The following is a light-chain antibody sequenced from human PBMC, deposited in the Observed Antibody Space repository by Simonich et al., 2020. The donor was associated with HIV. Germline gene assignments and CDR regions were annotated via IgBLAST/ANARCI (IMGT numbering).Light chain of an antibody. Sequence: DIVMTQSPDSLAVSLGDRATINCKSSQSVLYISNNKNFLAWYQQKPGQPPKLLIYWASTRESGVPDRCSGSGSGTDFTLTISSLQAEDVAVYYCQQYYSPLLTFGGGTKVEIK. J-gene: IGKJ4*01. CDR2: WAS. CDR3: QQYYSPLLT. CDR1: QSVLYISNNKNF. V-gene: IGKV4-1*01.